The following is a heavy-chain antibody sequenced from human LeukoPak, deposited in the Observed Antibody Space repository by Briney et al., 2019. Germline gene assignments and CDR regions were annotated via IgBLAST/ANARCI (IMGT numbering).Heavy chain of an antibody. D-gene: IGHD4-23*01. CDR2: IYTSGST. V-gene: IGHV4-4*07. CDR1: GGSISSYY. J-gene: IGHJ3*02. CDR3: ARGPTTVVKYAFDI. Sequence: SETLSLTCTVSGGSISSYYWSWIRHPAGKGLERIGRIYTSGSTNYNPSLKSRVTLSVDTSKNQFSLKLSSVTAADTAVYYCARGPTTVVKYAFDIWGQGTMVTVSS.